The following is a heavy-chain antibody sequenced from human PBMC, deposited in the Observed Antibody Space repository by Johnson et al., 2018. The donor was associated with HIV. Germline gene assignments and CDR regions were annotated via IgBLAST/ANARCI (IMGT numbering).Heavy chain of an antibody. Sequence: QLVESGGGVVQPGRSLRLSCEASGFTLSSYGTHWVRQAPGKGLEWVSAISASGDSTYYADSVKGRFTISRDNSKNTLYLQMNSLRAEDTAVDYCAKDSGYYDISGYGAFDIWGQGTMVTVSS. CDR2: ISASGDST. CDR3: AKDSGYYDISGYGAFDI. D-gene: IGHD3-22*01. CDR1: GFTLSSYG. J-gene: IGHJ3*02. V-gene: IGHV3-23*04.